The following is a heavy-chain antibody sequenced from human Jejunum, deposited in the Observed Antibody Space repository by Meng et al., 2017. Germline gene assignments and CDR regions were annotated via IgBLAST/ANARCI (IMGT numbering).Heavy chain of an antibody. Sequence: GESLKISCAASGFSFSDSTMHWVRQASGKGLEWVGHVRSKANNYATTYSASVKGRFTISRDDSKNTAYLQMNSLKTDDTAVYFCAYSNGYGDLQDWGQGTLVTVSS. CDR2: VRSKANNYAT. D-gene: IGHD4-17*01. V-gene: IGHV3-73*01. CDR3: AYSNGYGDLQD. J-gene: IGHJ1*01. CDR1: GFSFSDST.